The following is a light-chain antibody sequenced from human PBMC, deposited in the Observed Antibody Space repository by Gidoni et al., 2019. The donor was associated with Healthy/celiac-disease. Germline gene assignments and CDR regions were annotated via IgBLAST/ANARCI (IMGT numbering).Light chain of an antibody. Sequence: DIQMTQSPSTLSASVGDRVTITCRASQSISSLLAWYQQKPGKAPKLLIYKASNLDTGVPSRFSGSGSGTEFTLTISSLQPDDFATYYCQQYNSYSWTFGQGTKVEIK. CDR2: KAS. J-gene: IGKJ1*01. CDR1: QSISSL. V-gene: IGKV1-5*03. CDR3: QQYNSYSWT.